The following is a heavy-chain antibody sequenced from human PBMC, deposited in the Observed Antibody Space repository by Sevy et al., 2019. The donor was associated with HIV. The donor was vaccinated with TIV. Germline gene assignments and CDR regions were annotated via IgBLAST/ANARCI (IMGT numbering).Heavy chain of an antibody. CDR2: IWYDGSST. CDR3: AIESVAVAGIGYDFHC. Sequence: GGSLRLSCAAFGFTYNSYGMHWVRQAPGKGLEWVAVIWYDGSSTKYADSVKGRFTISRDNSKNTLYLQMNKLRAEDTGVYDCAIESVAVAGIGYDFHCWGQGTLVNGSS. CDR1: GFTYNSYG. D-gene: IGHD6-19*01. J-gene: IGHJ4*01. V-gene: IGHV3-33*08.